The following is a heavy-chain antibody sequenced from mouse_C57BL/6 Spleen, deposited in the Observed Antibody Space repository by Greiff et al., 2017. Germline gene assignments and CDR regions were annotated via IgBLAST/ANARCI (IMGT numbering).Heavy chain of an antibody. J-gene: IGHJ4*01. CDR1: GFTFSDFY. CDR3: ARDELGAMDY. D-gene: IGHD4-1*01. V-gene: IGHV7-1*01. Sequence: EVQLVESGGGLVQSGRSLRLSCATSGFTFSDFYMEWVRQAPGKGLEWIAARRNKANDYTTEYSASVKGRFIVSRDTSQSILYLQMNALRAEDTAIYYCARDELGAMDYWGQGTSVTVSS. CDR2: RRNKANDYTT.